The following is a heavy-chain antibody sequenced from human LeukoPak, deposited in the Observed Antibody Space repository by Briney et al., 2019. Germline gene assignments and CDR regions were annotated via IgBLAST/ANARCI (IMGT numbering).Heavy chain of an antibody. Sequence: PSETLSLTCTVSGGSISSYYWGWIRQPPGKGLEWIGIIYNRGSTDYNPSLKSRVTISVDTSKNQFSLKLSSVTAADTAVYYCARASVSRDFDYWGQGTLVTVSS. V-gene: IGHV4-39*07. CDR2: IYNRGST. CDR3: ARASVSRDFDY. D-gene: IGHD3-16*02. J-gene: IGHJ4*02. CDR1: GGSISSYY.